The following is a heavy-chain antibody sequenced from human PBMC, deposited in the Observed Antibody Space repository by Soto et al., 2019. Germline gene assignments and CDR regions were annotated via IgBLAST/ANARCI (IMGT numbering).Heavy chain of an antibody. V-gene: IGHV1-69*01. J-gene: IGHJ6*02. Sequence: QVQLVQSGAEVKKPGSSVKVSCKASGGTFNTYTISWVRQVPGQGLEGMGGIMPLYAKPTYAQPFLGRLTMAADAHTSTVYMELSSRRSEDTALYYCASLNNWSSGDGRIDVWGRGPAVSVSS. CDR3: ASLNNWSSGDGRIDV. CDR2: IMPLYAKP. D-gene: IGHD1-26*01. CDR1: GGTFNTYT.